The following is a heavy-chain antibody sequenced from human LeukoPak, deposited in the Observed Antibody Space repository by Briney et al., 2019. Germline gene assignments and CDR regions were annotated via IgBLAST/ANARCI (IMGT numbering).Heavy chain of an antibody. J-gene: IGHJ3*02. CDR3: ARDLVTVTKGFDI. CDR2: ISYIGST. D-gene: IGHD4-17*01. V-gene: IGHV4-59*11. CDR1: DDSFSSHY. Sequence: PSETLSLTCAVSDDSFSSHYWTWIRQPPGKGLEWIGYISYIGSTNYNPSLKSRVTISIDTSRNQFSLRLSSVTAADTAVYYCARDLVTVTKGFDIWGQGTMVSVST.